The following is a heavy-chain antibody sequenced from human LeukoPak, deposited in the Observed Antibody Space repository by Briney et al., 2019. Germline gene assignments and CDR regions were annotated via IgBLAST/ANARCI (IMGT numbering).Heavy chain of an antibody. Sequence: PGGSLRLSCAASGFTFSGSAMHWDRQASGKGLEWVGRIRSKANSYATAYAASVKGRFTISRDDSKNTAYLQMNSLKTEDTAVYYCTSHGRGTHSSSISYWGQGTLVTVSS. J-gene: IGHJ4*02. CDR2: IRSKANSYAT. CDR3: TSHGRGTHSSSISY. V-gene: IGHV3-73*01. D-gene: IGHD6-6*01. CDR1: GFTFSGSA.